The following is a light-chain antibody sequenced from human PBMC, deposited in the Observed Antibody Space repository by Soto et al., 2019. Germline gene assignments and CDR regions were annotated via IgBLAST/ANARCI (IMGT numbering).Light chain of an antibody. CDR2: EVS. V-gene: IGLV2-14*01. J-gene: IGLJ3*02. Sequence: QSALTQPASVSGSPGQSITISCTGTSSDVGYYNYVSWYQHQPGKVPKLIIYEVSNRPSRISNRFSGSKSGNTASLTLSGLQAEDEADYYCTSSTTSSTQVFGGGTQLTVL. CDR3: TSSTTSSTQV. CDR1: SSDVGYYNY.